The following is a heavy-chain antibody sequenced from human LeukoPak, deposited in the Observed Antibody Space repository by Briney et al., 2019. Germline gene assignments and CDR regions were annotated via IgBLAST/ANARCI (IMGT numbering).Heavy chain of an antibody. J-gene: IGHJ4*02. CDR1: GGSISSGGYY. CDR3: ARGGGYYYDSSGYSQRDFDY. Sequence: PSETLSLTCTVSGGSISSGGYYWSWIRQHPGKGLEWIGYIYYSGSTYYNPSLKSRVTISVDTPKNQFSLKLSSVTAADTAVYYCARGGGYYYDSSGYSQRDFDYWGQGTLVTVSS. D-gene: IGHD3-22*01. V-gene: IGHV4-31*03. CDR2: IYYSGST.